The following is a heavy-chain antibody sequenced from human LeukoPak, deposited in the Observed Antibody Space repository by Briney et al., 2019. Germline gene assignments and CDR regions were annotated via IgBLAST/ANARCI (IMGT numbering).Heavy chain of an antibody. J-gene: IGHJ6*02. CDR3: ARGPARGPGSYEPYHYGMDV. CDR1: GFTFSDHY. V-gene: IGHV3-72*01. CDR2: SRDKANKYTT. Sequence: GGSLRLSCATSGFTFSDHYMDWVRQAPGKGLEWVGRSRDKANKYTTEYAASVKGRLTISRDDSKSSLYLQMSSLKTEDTAVYFRARGPARGPGSYEPYHYGMDVWGQGTTVTVSS. D-gene: IGHD1-26*01.